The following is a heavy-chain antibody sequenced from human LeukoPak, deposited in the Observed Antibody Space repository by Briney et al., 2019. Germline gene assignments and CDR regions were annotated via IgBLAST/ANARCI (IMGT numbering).Heavy chain of an antibody. CDR3: ASGSPAPFDY. CDR2: IYYSGST. CDR1: GGSISSYY. Sequence: SETLSLTCTVSGGSISSYYWSWIRQPPGKGLEWIGYIYYSGSTNYNPSLKSRVTISVDTSKNQFSLKLSSVTAADTAVYYCASGSPAPFDYWGQGTLVTVSS. J-gene: IGHJ4*02. V-gene: IGHV4-59*08.